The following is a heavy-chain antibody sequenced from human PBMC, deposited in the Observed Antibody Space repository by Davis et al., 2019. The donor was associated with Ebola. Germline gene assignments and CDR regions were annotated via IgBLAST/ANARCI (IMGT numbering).Heavy chain of an antibody. CDR1: GYSFSTHW. Sequence: KVSCKASGYSFSTHWIGWVRQVPGKGLEWMGIIHPSDSDTRYSPSFQGQVTFSVDKSDNTAYLHWSTLKASDTATYYCARPIPDCTPGVCNYFFDNWGQGTLVTVSS. V-gene: IGHV5-51*01. J-gene: IGHJ4*02. D-gene: IGHD2-8*01. CDR3: ARPIPDCTPGVCNYFFDN. CDR2: IHPSDSDT.